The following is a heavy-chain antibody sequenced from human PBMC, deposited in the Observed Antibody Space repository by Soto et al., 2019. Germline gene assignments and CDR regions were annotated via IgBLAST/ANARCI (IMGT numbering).Heavy chain of an antibody. Sequence: SETLSLTCAVSGGSISSSNWWSWVRQPPGKGLEWIGEIYHSGSINYNPSLKSRVTISVDKSKDQFSLKLSSVTAADTAVYYCARDSRGYYYGSGSYYRSYYYYGMDVWGQGTTVTVSS. J-gene: IGHJ6*02. D-gene: IGHD3-10*01. CDR3: ARDSRGYYYGSGSYYRSYYYYGMDV. CDR1: GGSISSSNW. CDR2: IYHSGSI. V-gene: IGHV4-4*02.